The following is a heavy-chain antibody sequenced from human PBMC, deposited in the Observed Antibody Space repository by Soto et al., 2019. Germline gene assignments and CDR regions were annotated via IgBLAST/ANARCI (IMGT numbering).Heavy chain of an antibody. Sequence: PGESLKISCKGPGYSFTSYWIGWVRQMPGKGLEWMGIIYPGDSDTRYSPSFQGQVTISADKSISTAYLQWSSLKASDTAMYYCARGDSGSYYHDAFDIWGQGTMVTVSS. J-gene: IGHJ3*02. CDR1: GYSFTSYW. CDR2: IYPGDSDT. V-gene: IGHV5-51*01. CDR3: ARGDSGSYYHDAFDI. D-gene: IGHD1-26*01.